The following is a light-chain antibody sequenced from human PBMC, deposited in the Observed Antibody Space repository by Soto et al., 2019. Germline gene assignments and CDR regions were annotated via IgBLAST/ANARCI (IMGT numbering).Light chain of an antibody. CDR3: CSYAGSFHVV. J-gene: IGLJ2*01. V-gene: IGLV2-23*02. Sequence: QSALTQPASVSGSPGQSITISCTGTSSDVGSYNLVSWYQQHPGKAPKLMIYEVSMRPSGVSNRFSGSKSGNTASLTISGLQAEDEADYYCCSYAGSFHVVFGGGTKLTVL. CDR1: SSDVGSYNL. CDR2: EVS.